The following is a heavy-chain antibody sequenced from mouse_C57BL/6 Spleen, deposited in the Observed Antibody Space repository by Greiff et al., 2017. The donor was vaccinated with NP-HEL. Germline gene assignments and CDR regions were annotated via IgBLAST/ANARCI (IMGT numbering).Heavy chain of an antibody. CDR3: ARSTGGGYYVGDY. J-gene: IGHJ2*01. CDR1: GYTFTSYW. D-gene: IGHD2-3*01. Sequence: VQLQQPGAELVMPGASVKLSCKASGYTFTSYWMHWVKQRPGQGLEWIGEIDPSDSYTNYNQKFKGKSTLTVDKSSSTAYMQLSSLTSEDSAVYYCARSTGGGYYVGDYWGQGTTLTVSS. V-gene: IGHV1-69*01. CDR2: IDPSDSYT.